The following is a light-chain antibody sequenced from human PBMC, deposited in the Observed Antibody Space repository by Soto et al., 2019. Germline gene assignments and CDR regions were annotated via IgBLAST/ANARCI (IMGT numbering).Light chain of an antibody. J-gene: IGKJ1*01. CDR2: AAS. Sequence: VVLTQSPGTLSLSPGERATLSCRASQSVRSMYLAWYQQKPGQAPRLLIYAASSRATDIPDRFSGSGSGTDFTLTISRLEPEDVAVYYCQHYGNSLWTFGQGTKV. CDR3: QHYGNSLWT. CDR1: QSVRSMY. V-gene: IGKV3-20*01.